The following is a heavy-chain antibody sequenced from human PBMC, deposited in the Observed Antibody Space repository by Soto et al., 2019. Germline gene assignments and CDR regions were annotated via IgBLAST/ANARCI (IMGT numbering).Heavy chain of an antibody. V-gene: IGHV4-59*08. J-gene: IGHJ3*01. D-gene: IGHD3-16*01. CDR3: ASVWGYAFDF. CDR2: IYYSGST. CDR1: GGSISSYY. Sequence: QVQLQESGPGLVKPSETLSLTCTVSGGSISSYYWSWIRQPPGKGLEWIGYIYYSGSTNYNPSLKSRVTISVDTSKNQFSLKLSSVTAADTAVYYCASVWGYAFDFWGQGTKVTLSS.